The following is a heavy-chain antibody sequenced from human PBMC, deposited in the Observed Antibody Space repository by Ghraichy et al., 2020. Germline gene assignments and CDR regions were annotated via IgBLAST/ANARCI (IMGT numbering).Heavy chain of an antibody. Sequence: GESLNISCAASGFTFSSYAMSWVRQAPGKGLEWVSAISGSGGSTYYADSVKGRFTISRDNSKNTLYLQMNSLRAEDTAVYYCAKEPLTYYGSGANDYWGQGTLVTVSS. CDR1: GFTFSSYA. V-gene: IGHV3-23*01. CDR2: ISGSGGST. D-gene: IGHD3-10*01. CDR3: AKEPLTYYGSGANDY. J-gene: IGHJ4*02.